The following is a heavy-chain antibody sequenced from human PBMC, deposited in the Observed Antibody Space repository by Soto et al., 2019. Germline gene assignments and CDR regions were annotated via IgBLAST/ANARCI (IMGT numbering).Heavy chain of an antibody. CDR2: IYYSGRT. CDR1: GGSINDYF. V-gene: IGHV4-59*01. CDR3: ARAVGTYHDTGYYFDY. J-gene: IGHJ4*02. Sequence: SETLSLTCTVPGGSINDYFWTWIRQLPGKGLAWIGYIYYSGRTYYNASLKSRLTMSVATSTDQFLLELSSVTAADTSVYYCARAVGTYHDTGYYFDYWVQETLVTVSS. D-gene: IGHD1-7*01.